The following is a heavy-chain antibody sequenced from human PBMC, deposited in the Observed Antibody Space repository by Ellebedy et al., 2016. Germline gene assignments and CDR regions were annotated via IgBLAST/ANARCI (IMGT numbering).Heavy chain of an antibody. CDR1: GLTVSSFF. D-gene: IGHD4-17*01. CDR3: RQGHYANY. Sequence: GESLKISCALSGLTVSSFFMGWVRQAPGKGLEWVSTMRGDGAKTHLADSVKGRFTMSRDIPKNTVYLQMNRLRAEDTAVYYCRQGHYANYWGRGTLVTVSS. V-gene: IGHV3-23*01. J-gene: IGHJ4*02. CDR2: MRGDGAKT.